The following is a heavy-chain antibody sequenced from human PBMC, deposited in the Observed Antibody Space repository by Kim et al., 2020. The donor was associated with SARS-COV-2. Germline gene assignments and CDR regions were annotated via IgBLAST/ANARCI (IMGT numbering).Heavy chain of an antibody. CDR3: AREPNSGSYGDDAFDI. Sequence: GGSLRLSCAASGFTFSSYSMNWVRQAPGKGLEWVSSISSSSSYIYYADSVKGRFTISRDNAKNSLNLQMNSLRAEDTAVYYCAREPNSGSYGDDAFDIWGQGTMVTVSS. J-gene: IGHJ3*02. V-gene: IGHV3-21*01. CDR1: GFTFSSYS. D-gene: IGHD1-26*01. CDR2: ISSSSSYI.